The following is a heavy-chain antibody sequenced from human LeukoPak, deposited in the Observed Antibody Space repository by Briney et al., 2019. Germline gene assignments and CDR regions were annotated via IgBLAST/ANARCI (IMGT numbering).Heavy chain of an antibody. Sequence: KSSETLSLTCAVYGGSFSGYYWSWIRQPPGKGLEWIGEINHSGSTNYNPSLKSRVTISVDTPKNQFSLKLSSVTAADTAVYYCARAPLSGSGYYWYYNWFDPWGQGTLVTVSS. V-gene: IGHV4-34*01. CDR2: INHSGST. CDR1: GGSFSGYY. D-gene: IGHD3-22*01. CDR3: ARAPLSGSGYYWYYNWFDP. J-gene: IGHJ5*02.